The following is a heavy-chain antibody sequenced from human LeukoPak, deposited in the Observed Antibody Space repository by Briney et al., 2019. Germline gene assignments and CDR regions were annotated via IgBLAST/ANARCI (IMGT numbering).Heavy chain of an antibody. Sequence: GGSLRLSCVASGITFSTYAMSWVRQAPGKGLVWVSRIASDGSSTTYADSVKGRFSISRDNAKNTLYLQMNSLRVEDTAVYYCARGRPHGNDYWGQGTLVTVSS. CDR3: ARGRPHGNDY. J-gene: IGHJ4*02. CDR1: GITFSTYA. CDR2: IASDGSST. D-gene: IGHD4-23*01. V-gene: IGHV3-74*01.